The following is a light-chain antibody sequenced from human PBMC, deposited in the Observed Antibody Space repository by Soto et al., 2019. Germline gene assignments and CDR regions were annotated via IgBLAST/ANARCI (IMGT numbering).Light chain of an antibody. Sequence: QSALTQPPSASGSPGQSVTISCTGTSSDVGGYNFVSWYQQHPGKAPKLMIYEVSKRRSGVPDRFSGSKSGNTASLTVSGLQAEDEADYYCSSNAGSNNRDVFGTGTKLTVL. J-gene: IGLJ1*01. CDR1: SSDVGGYNF. CDR3: SSNAGSNNRDV. V-gene: IGLV2-8*01. CDR2: EVS.